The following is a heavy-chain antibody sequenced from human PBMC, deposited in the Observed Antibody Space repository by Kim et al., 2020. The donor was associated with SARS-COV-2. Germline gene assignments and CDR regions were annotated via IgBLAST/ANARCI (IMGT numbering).Heavy chain of an antibody. Sequence: SETLSLTCTVSGGSISSSSYYWGWIRQPPGKGLEWIGSIYYSGSTYYNPSLKSRVTISVDTSKNQFSLKLSSVTAADTAVYYCARQGRGNWFDPWGQGT. CDR2: IYYSGST. CDR3: ARQGRGNWFDP. V-gene: IGHV4-39*01. CDR1: GGSISSSSYY. J-gene: IGHJ5*02.